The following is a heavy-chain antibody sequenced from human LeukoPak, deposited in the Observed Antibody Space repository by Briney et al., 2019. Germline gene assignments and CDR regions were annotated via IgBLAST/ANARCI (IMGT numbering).Heavy chain of an antibody. CDR3: ARDLLAPRPGWFAP. V-gene: IGHV1-18*01. CDR1: GYTFTSYG. Sequence: GASVKVSCKASGYTFTSYGINWVRLAPGQGLEWMGWISAYNGNTNYAQKFQGRVTMTTDTSTSTAYMELRSLRSDDTAVYYCARDLLAPRPGWFAPWGQGTLVTVSS. J-gene: IGHJ5*02. CDR2: ISAYNGNT. D-gene: IGHD6-6*01.